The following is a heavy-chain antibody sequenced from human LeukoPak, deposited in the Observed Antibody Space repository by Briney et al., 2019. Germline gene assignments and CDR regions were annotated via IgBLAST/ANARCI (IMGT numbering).Heavy chain of an antibody. Sequence: GESLKISCKGSGYSFNSYWIGWVRQMPGKGQEWVGIIHPADSDARYSPSFQGQVTVSVDKSISTAYLQWSSLKASDTAMYYCATELWGNLHYWGQGTLVTVSS. CDR2: IHPADSDA. J-gene: IGHJ4*02. V-gene: IGHV5-51*01. CDR1: GYSFNSYW. D-gene: IGHD2-21*01. CDR3: ATELWGNLHY.